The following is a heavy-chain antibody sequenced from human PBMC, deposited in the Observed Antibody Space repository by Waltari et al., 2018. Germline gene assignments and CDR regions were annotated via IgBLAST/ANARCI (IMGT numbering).Heavy chain of an antibody. V-gene: IGHV4-39*01. D-gene: IGHD3-3*01. CDR2: IYYSGST. CDR1: GGSISSSSYY. J-gene: IGHJ4*02. CDR3: AKVFLEWYYFDY. Sequence: QLQLQESGPGLVKPSETLSLTCTVSGGSISSSSYYWGWIRQPPGKGLEWIGIIYYSGSTYYNPSLKSRVTISVDTSKNQFSLKLSSVTAADTAVYYCAKVFLEWYYFDYWGQGTLVTVSS.